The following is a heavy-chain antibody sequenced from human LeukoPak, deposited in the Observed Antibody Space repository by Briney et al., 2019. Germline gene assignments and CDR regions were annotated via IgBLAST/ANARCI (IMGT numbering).Heavy chain of an antibody. J-gene: IGHJ5*02. CDR3: ATTLAAAGTNWFDP. CDR2: IYYSGST. D-gene: IGHD6-13*01. CDR1: GGSISSYY. Sequence: PSETLSLTCTVSGGSISSYYWSWIRQPPGKGLEWIGYIYYSGSTNYSPSLKSRVTISVDTSKNQFSLKLSSVTAADTAVYYCATTLAAAGTNWFDPWGQGTLVTVSS. V-gene: IGHV4-59*01.